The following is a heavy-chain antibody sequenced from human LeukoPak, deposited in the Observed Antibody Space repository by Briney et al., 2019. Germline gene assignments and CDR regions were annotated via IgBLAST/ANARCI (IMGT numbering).Heavy chain of an antibody. J-gene: IGHJ4*02. CDR3: ATDGPLKYYYDSSGTGQFDY. Sequence: ASVKVSCKVSGYTLTELSLHWGRQAPGKGLGWMGGFDPEDGETIYAQKFQGRVTMTEDTSTDTAYMELSSLRSEDTAVYYCATDGPLKYYYDSSGTGQFDYWGQGTLVTVPS. D-gene: IGHD3-22*01. CDR1: GYTLTELS. CDR2: FDPEDGET. V-gene: IGHV1-24*01.